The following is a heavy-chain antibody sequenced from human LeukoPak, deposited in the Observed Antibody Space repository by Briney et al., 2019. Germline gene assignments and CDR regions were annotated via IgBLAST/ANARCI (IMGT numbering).Heavy chain of an antibody. V-gene: IGHV4-34*01. D-gene: IGHD4-17*01. CDR2: INHSGST. CDR3: ARGQGTVTTH. J-gene: IGHJ4*02. Sequence: SETLSLTCAVYGGSFSGYYWSWIRQPPGKGLEWIGEINHSGSTNYNPSLKSRVTISLDTSKNHFSLNLSPVTAADTAVYYCARGQGTVTTHWGQGTLVTVSS. CDR1: GGSFSGYY.